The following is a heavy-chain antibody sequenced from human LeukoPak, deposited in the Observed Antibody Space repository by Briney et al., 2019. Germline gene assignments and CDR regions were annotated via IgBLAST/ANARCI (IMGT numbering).Heavy chain of an antibody. J-gene: IGHJ4*02. CDR2: IYYSGST. Sequence: SSETLSLTFTVSGGSISSYYWSWIRQPPGKGLEWIGYIYYSGSTNYNPSLKSRVTISVDTSKNQFSLKLSSVTAADTAVYYCARSYDSSGYYVYWGQGTLVTVSS. CDR1: GGSISSYY. CDR3: ARSYDSSGYYVY. D-gene: IGHD3-22*01. V-gene: IGHV4-59*01.